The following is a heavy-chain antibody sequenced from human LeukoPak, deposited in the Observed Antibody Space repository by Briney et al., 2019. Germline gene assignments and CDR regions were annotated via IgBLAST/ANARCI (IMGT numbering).Heavy chain of an antibody. J-gene: IGHJ5*02. Sequence: SATLSLTCSGYGRSFTGYYRTWIRQPPGKGLEWIGEINHRGSTNYHPVLKSRVTISVDTSKNQVFLKVTSTTAADTAVYYCVRAERLRPFDPWGQGTMVTVS. V-gene: IGHV4-34*01. CDR1: GRSFTGYY. D-gene: IGHD2-15*01. CDR2: INHRGST. CDR3: VRAERLRPFDP.